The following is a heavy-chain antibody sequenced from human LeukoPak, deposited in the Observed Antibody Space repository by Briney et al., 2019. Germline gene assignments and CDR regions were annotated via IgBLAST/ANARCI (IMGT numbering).Heavy chain of an antibody. CDR3: AREEAKEPYYYGSGEAFDI. Sequence: SQTLSLTCTVSGGSISSGDYYWSWIRQPPGKGLEWIGEIYHSGSTNYNPSLKSRVTISVDKSKNQFSLKLSSVTAADTAVYYCAREEAKEPYYYGSGEAFDIWGQGTMVTVSS. CDR2: IYHSGST. CDR1: GGSISSGDYY. V-gene: IGHV4-30-4*01. D-gene: IGHD3-10*01. J-gene: IGHJ3*02.